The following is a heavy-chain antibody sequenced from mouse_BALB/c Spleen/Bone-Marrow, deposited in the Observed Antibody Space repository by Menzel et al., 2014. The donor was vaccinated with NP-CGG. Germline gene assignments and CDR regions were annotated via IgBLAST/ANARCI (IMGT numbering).Heavy chain of an antibody. D-gene: IGHD1-1*01. J-gene: IGHJ1*01. CDR3: AKGGITTVWYFDV. Sequence: QVQLQQSGPGLVQPSQSLSITCTVSGFSLTGNGVHWVRRSPGKGLEWLGVIWRGGSTDYNAAFMSRLTITKDNSKNQVFFKMNSLQGDDTAMYYCAKGGITTVWYFDVWGAGTTVTVSS. CDR1: GFSLTGNG. V-gene: IGHV2-5*01. CDR2: IWRGGST.